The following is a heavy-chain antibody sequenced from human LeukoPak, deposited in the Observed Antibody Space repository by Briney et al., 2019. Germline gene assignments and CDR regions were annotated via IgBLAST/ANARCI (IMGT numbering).Heavy chain of an antibody. D-gene: IGHD2-15*01. Sequence: GGSPRLSCVASGITFRNYWMSWVRQAPGKGLEWVANINQDSSEKYYVDSVKGRFTISRDNAKNSLYLQLNTLRPEDTAVYYCVQGWRDNWGQGTLVTVSS. CDR3: VQGWRDN. J-gene: IGHJ4*02. CDR2: INQDSSEK. V-gene: IGHV3-7*01. CDR1: GITFRNYW.